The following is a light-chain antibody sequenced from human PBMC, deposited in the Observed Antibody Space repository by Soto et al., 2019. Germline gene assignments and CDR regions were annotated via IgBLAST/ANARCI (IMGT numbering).Light chain of an antibody. V-gene: IGLV3-9*01. CDR2: RDT. CDR1: NIGSKS. Sequence: SYELTQPLSVSVALGQTARITCGGHNIGSKSVHWYQQRPGQAPVLIIYRDTNRPSGIPERFSGSNSGNTATLTLSRAQVGDEADYFCHAWDRNTVVFGGGTKLTVL. CDR3: HAWDRNTVV. J-gene: IGLJ2*01.